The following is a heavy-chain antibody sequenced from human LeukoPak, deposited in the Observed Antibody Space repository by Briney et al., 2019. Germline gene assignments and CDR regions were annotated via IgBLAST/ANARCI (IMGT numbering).Heavy chain of an antibody. CDR2: IYYSGST. CDR3: ASCPWFGEDVGY. V-gene: IGHV4-39*07. D-gene: IGHD3-10*01. J-gene: IGHJ4*02. Sequence: SETLSLTCTVSGGSISSSSYYWGWIRQPPGKGLEWIGSIYYSGSTYYNPSLKSRVTISVDTSKNQFSLKLSSMTAADTAVYYCASCPWFGEDVGYWGQGTLVTVSS. CDR1: GGSISSSSYY.